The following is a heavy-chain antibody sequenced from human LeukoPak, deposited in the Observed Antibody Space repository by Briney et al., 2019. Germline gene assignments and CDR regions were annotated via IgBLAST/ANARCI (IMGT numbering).Heavy chain of an antibody. CDR1: GGSISSSSYY. V-gene: IGHV4-39*02. CDR3: ARNSSGWSFDY. D-gene: IGHD6-19*01. CDR2: IYYRGST. Sequence: PSETLSLTCTVSGGSISSSSYYWGWIRQPPGKGLEWIGSIYYRGSTSYNPSLKSRVTISVDTSKNHFSLKLNSVTAADTGLYYCARNSSGWSFDYWGQGTLVTVSS. J-gene: IGHJ4*02.